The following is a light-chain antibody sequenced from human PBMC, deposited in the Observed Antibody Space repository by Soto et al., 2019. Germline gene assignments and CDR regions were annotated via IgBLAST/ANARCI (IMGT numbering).Light chain of an antibody. Sequence: DIQMTQSPSSLYASVGDRVTITCRAGQTISTNLNWYQQKPGKAPKLLIYAASSLQRGVPSRFSGSGSGTEFTLTISRLHPEEVATDYCRQRHSTPWTFGDGTKVEIK. CDR3: RQRHSTPWT. CDR1: QTISTN. J-gene: IGKJ1*01. CDR2: AAS. V-gene: IGKV1-39*01.